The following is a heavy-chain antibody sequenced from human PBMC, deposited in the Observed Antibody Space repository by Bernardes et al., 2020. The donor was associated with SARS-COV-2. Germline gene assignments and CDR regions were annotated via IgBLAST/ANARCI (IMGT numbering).Heavy chain of an antibody. V-gene: IGHV3-21*06. CDR1: GILANSFT. CDR3: VNVESGGPDAFDL. D-gene: IGHD2-8*02. Sequence: GWSLRLSCVASGILANSFTMNWVRQAPGQGLEWVASISSTSVYMNYGDSVKGRFAISRDNARNSLFLDMDNLRAEDTAIYYCVNVESGGPDAFDLWGRGTMVTVSS. CDR2: ISSTSVYM. J-gene: IGHJ3*01.